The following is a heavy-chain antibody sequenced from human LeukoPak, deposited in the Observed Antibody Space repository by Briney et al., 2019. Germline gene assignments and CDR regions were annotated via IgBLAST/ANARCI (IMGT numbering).Heavy chain of an antibody. J-gene: IGHJ5*02. CDR3: ARDVHGDYGSGWFDP. Sequence: SVKVSXKTSGGTFNNSAISWMRQAPGQGLEWLGGIMPLFGTAGYAQKFQGRVTITKDESTRTVYLELTSLTSDDTAVYYCARDVHGDYGSGWFDPWGQGTLVTVSS. V-gene: IGHV1-69*05. CDR2: IMPLFGTA. CDR1: GGTFNNSA. D-gene: IGHD4-17*01.